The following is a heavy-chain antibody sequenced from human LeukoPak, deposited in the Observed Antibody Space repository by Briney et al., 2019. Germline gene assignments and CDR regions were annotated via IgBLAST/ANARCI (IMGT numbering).Heavy chain of an antibody. CDR2: IYSGGST. Sequence: SGGSLRLSCAASGFTVSSNYMSWVRQAPGKGLEWVSVIYSGGSTYYADSVKGRITISRDNSKNTLYLQMNSLRAEDTAVYYCARGRGSGSYYYYYGMDVWGQGTTVTVSS. V-gene: IGHV3-53*01. D-gene: IGHD1-26*01. J-gene: IGHJ6*02. CDR1: GFTVSSNY. CDR3: ARGRGSGSYYYYYGMDV.